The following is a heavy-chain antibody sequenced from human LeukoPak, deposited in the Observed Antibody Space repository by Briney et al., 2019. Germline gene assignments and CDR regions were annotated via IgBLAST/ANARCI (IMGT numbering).Heavy chain of an antibody. V-gene: IGHV4-39*07. CDR3: ARGIAAASERALDI. Sequence: PSETLSLTCTVSGDITHYWGWIRQPPGKGLACIGCIYFSGSTDYNPSLKSRVTISLDTSKNQLSLKLTSVTAADTAVYYCARGIAAASERALDIWGQGTTVTGSS. CDR2: IYFSGST. CDR1: GDITHY. J-gene: IGHJ3*02. D-gene: IGHD6-13*01.